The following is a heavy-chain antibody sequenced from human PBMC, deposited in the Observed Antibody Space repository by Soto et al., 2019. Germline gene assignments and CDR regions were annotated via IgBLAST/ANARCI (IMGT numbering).Heavy chain of an antibody. V-gene: IGHV3-49*04. CDR1: GFTFSSYA. Sequence: GGSLRLSCSASGFTFSSYAMHWVRQAPGEGQGLRRGLEWVGFIRSKAYGGTTEYAASVKGRFTISRDDSKSIAYLQMNSLKTEDTAVYYCTSELRYPEAFDIWGQGTMVTVSS. J-gene: IGHJ3*02. D-gene: IGHD3-9*01. CDR2: IRSKAYGGTT. CDR3: TSELRYPEAFDI.